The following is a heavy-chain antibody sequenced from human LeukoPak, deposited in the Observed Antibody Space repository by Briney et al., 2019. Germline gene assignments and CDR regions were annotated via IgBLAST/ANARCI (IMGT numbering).Heavy chain of an antibody. D-gene: IGHD3-22*01. CDR2: ISLYNGNT. CDR3: AREDYYDTRGYSFGAYDV. J-gene: IGHJ3*01. Sequence: SVKVSCKTSGYTFMNHGVTWVQQVPGQELKWMGWISLYNGNTNYEQKFQGSVTFTTDTSTRTAYKEVKRLRSDDTAVYYCAREDYYDTRGYSFGAYDVWGQGTMVTVSS. CDR1: GYTFMNHG. V-gene: IGHV1-18*04.